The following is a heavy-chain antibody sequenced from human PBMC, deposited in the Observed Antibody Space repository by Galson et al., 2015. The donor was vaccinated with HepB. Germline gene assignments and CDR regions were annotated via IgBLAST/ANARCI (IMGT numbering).Heavy chain of an antibody. CDR1: GFTFSSYG. Sequence: SLRLSCAASGFTFSSYGMHWVRQAPGKGLEWVAVIWYDGSNKYYADSVKGRFTISRDNSKNTLYLQMNSLRAEDTAVYYCARDQGIVVGLIDYWGQGTLVTVSS. J-gene: IGHJ4*02. D-gene: IGHD3-22*01. CDR2: IWYDGSNK. V-gene: IGHV3-33*01. CDR3: ARDQGIVVGLIDY.